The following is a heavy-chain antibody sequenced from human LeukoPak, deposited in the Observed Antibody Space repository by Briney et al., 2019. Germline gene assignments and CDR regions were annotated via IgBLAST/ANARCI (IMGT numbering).Heavy chain of an antibody. CDR2: IYTSGST. D-gene: IGHD2-2*01. Sequence: SETLSLTCTVSGGSISTYFWTWIRQPAGKGLEWIGRIYTSGSTNYNPSLKSRVTISVDTSKNQFSLKLSSVTAADTAVYYCARYCGSTSCCVTGGFDYWGQGTLVTVSS. V-gene: IGHV4-4*07. CDR3: ARYCGSTSCCVTGGFDY. J-gene: IGHJ4*02. CDR1: GGSISTYF.